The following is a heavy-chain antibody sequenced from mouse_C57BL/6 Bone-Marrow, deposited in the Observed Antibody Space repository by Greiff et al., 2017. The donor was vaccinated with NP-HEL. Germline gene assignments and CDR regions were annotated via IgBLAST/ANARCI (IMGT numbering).Heavy chain of an antibody. J-gene: IGHJ2*01. CDR3: ARKKAYYSNYSYYFDY. Sequence: VQLQQPGAELVKPGASVKLSCKASGYTFTSYWMHWVKQRPGQGLEWIGMIHPNSGSTNYNEKFKSKATLTVDKSSSTAYMQLSSLTSEDSAVYYCARKKAYYSNYSYYFDYWGQGTTLTVSS. V-gene: IGHV1-64*01. CDR2: IHPNSGST. D-gene: IGHD2-5*01. CDR1: GYTFTSYW.